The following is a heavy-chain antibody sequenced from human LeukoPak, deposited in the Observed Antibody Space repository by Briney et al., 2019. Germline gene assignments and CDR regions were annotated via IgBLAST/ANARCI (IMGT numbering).Heavy chain of an antibody. D-gene: IGHD4-17*01. V-gene: IGHV3-23*01. Sequence: AGGSLRLSCAASGFTVSDNYMTWVRQAPGKGLEWVSGISGSGDSTYYADSVKGRFTISRDNSKNTLYLQMSSLRAEDTAVYYCAKLPDYGDYVFADYWGQGTLVTVSS. CDR2: ISGSGDST. J-gene: IGHJ4*02. CDR1: GFTVSDNY. CDR3: AKLPDYGDYVFADY.